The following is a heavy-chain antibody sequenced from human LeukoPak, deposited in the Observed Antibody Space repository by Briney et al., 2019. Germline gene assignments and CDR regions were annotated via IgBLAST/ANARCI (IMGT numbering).Heavy chain of an antibody. D-gene: IGHD4-23*01. V-gene: IGHV1-8*03. CDR3: ARDYGGNSGWFDP. J-gene: IGHJ5*02. Sequence: GASVKVSCKASGYTFSSYDTNWVRQAAGQGLEWMGWMNPNSGNTGYAQTFQGRVTITRDTSISTAYMELSSLTSEDTAVYYCARDYGGNSGWFDPWGQGTLVTVSS. CDR2: MNPNSGNT. CDR1: GYTFSSYD.